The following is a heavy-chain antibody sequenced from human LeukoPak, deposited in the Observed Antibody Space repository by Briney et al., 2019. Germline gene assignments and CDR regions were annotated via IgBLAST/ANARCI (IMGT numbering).Heavy chain of an antibody. J-gene: IGHJ4*02. CDR3: TTAPPRITIFGVEDY. CDR1: GFTFSNAW. V-gene: IGHV3-15*01. CDR2: IKSKTDGGTT. Sequence: PGGSLRLSCAASGFTFSNAWMSWVRQAPGKGLEWVGRIKSKTDGGTTDYAAPVKGRFTISRDDSKNTLYLQMNSLKTEDTAVYYCTTAPPRITIFGVEDYWGQGTLVTVSS. D-gene: IGHD3-3*01.